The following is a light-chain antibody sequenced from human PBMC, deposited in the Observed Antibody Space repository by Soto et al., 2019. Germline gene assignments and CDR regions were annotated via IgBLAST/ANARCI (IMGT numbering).Light chain of an antibody. J-gene: IGKJ3*01. V-gene: IGKV1-16*02. CDR3: QQYKSKPFT. CDR1: QDISNS. CDR2: AAS. Sequence: IQMTQSPSSLSASVGDRVTITCRASQDISNSLAWFQQKPGKAPKSLIYAASSLQSGIPSKFSGSGSGTDFTLTIISLQPEDYATYYCQQYKSKPFTFGPGTKVEIK.